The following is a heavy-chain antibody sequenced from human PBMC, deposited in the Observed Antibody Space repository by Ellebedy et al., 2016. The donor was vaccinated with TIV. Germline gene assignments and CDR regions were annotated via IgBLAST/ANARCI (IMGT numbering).Heavy chain of an antibody. CDR1: GFYFGDYW. CDR2: IKKDGREK. D-gene: IGHD6-19*01. V-gene: IGHV3-7*01. Sequence: GGSLRLSXAASGFYFGDYWMSWVRQAPGKGLEWVANIKKDGREKNYVDSVRGRFTISRDNAKNSLYLQMSSLRAEDTAVYYCARDGSIAVDGTGDYWGQGTLVTVSS. J-gene: IGHJ4*02. CDR3: ARDGSIAVDGTGDY.